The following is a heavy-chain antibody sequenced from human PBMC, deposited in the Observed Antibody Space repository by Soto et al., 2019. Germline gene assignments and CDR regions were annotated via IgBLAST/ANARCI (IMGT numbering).Heavy chain of an antibody. Sequence: SVKVSCKASGGTFSSYAISWVRQAPGQGLEWVGGIIPIFGTANYAQKFQGRVTITADESTSTAYMELSSLRSEDTAVYYCARDYVLRFLEWSYGMDVWGQGTTVTVSS. CDR3: ARDYVLRFLEWSYGMDV. CDR2: IIPIFGTA. V-gene: IGHV1-69*13. CDR1: GGTFSSYA. J-gene: IGHJ6*02. D-gene: IGHD3-3*01.